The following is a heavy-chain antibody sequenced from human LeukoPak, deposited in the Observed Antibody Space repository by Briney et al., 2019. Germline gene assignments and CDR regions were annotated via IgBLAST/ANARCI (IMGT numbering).Heavy chain of an antibody. J-gene: IGHJ6*02. D-gene: IGHD3-22*01. V-gene: IGHV3-30-3*01. Sequence: PGGSLRLSCAASGFTFSSYAMHWVRQAPGKGLEWVAVISYDGSNKYYADSVKGRFTISRDNSKNTLYLQMNSLRAEDTAVYYCARLGDSSGYQPPEYYYGVDVWGQGTTVTVSS. CDR1: GFTFSSYA. CDR3: ARLGDSSGYQPPEYYYGVDV. CDR2: ISYDGSNK.